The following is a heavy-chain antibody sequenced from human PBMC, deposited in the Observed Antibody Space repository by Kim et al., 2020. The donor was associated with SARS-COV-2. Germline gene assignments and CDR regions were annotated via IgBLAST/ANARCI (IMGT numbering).Heavy chain of an antibody. CDR1: GYTFTGYY. D-gene: IGHD2-15*01. CDR2: INPNSGGT. V-gene: IGHV1-2*06. J-gene: IGHJ6*02. CDR3: ARAFRYCSGGSPEPYPHSSGVCYYYYYGMDV. Sequence: ASVKVSCKASGYTFTGYYMHWVRQAPGQGLEWMGRINPNSGGTNYAQKFQGRVTMTRDTSISTAYMELSRLRSDDTAVYYCARAFRYCSGGSPEPYPHSSGVCYYYYYGMDVWGQGTTVTVSS.